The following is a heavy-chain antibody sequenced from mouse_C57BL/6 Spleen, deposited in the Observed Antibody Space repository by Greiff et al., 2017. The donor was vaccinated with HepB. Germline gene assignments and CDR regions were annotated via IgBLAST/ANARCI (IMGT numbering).Heavy chain of an antibody. V-gene: IGHV5-6*02. J-gene: IGHJ1*03. CDR2: ISSGGSYT. D-gene: IGHD1-1*01. CDR1: GFTFSSYG. CDR3: ARHVPFITTGYFDV. Sequence: DVMLVESGGDLVKPGGSLKLSCAASGFTFSSYGMSWVRQTPDKRLEWVATISSGGSYTYYPDSVKGRFTISRDNAKNTLYLQMSSLKSEDTAMYYCARHVPFITTGYFDVWGTGTTVTVSS.